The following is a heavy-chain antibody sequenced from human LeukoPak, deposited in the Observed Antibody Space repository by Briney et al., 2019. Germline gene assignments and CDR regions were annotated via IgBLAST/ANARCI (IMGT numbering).Heavy chain of an antibody. D-gene: IGHD3-22*01. CDR3: MLGSGSYDSSDFDY. CDR2: IKSKTNGRTT. Sequence: GGSLRLSCAASGFTFNNVWMNWGRQAPGKGLEWVGRIKSKTNGRTTEYAAPVKGRFTILRDDSKNTLYLQMNSLKTEDTAVYYCMLGSGSYDSSDFDYWGQGTLVTVSS. V-gene: IGHV3-15*07. J-gene: IGHJ4*02. CDR1: GFTFNNVW.